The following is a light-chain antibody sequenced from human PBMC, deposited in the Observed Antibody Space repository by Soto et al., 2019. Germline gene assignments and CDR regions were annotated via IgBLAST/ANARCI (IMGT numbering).Light chain of an antibody. CDR1: QSISSW. CDR3: QQYDNYSPFT. J-gene: IGKJ2*01. CDR2: GAS. V-gene: IGKV1-5*01. Sequence: DIPMTQSPSTLSASVGDRVTITCRASQSISSWLAWYQQKPGKAPKLLVYGASTLQSGVPSRFGGSGSGTEFTLNISRLQPDDFATYYCQQYDNYSPFTFGQGTQLAIK.